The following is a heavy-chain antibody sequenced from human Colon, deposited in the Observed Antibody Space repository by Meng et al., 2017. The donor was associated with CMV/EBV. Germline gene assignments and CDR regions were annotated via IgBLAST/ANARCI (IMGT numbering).Heavy chain of an antibody. CDR2: ISYDGKNE. CDR1: GFTFNTYS. Sequence: SGFTFNTYSFHWVRQAPGKGLEWVALISYDGKNEYYADSVKGRFTISRDNSKNTLYQQMNSLRPDDTAIYYCAREEGWYSPEYYFDYWGQGTLVTVSS. J-gene: IGHJ4*02. V-gene: IGHV3-30*04. D-gene: IGHD6-19*01. CDR3: AREEGWYSPEYYFDY.